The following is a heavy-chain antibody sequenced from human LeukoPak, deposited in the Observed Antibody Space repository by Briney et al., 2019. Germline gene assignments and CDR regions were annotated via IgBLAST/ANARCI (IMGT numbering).Heavy chain of an antibody. CDR1: GGTFSSYA. Sequence: SVKVSCKASGGTFSSYAISWVRQAPGQGLEWMGRIIPILGIANYAQKFQGRVTITADKSTSTAYMELSSLRSGDTAVYYCARHYDSSGKRGSYYYYGMDVWGQGTTVTVSS. D-gene: IGHD3-22*01. V-gene: IGHV1-69*04. J-gene: IGHJ6*02. CDR3: ARHYDSSGKRGSYYYYGMDV. CDR2: IIPILGIA.